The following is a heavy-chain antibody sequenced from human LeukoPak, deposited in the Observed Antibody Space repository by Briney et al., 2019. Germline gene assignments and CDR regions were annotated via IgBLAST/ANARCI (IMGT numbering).Heavy chain of an antibody. Sequence: GGSQRLSCAASGFTFSSYGMHWVRQAPGKGLEWVAVISYDGSNKYYEDSVKGRFTISRDNSKNTLYLQMNSLRAEDTAVYYCAKDKSGGYSYGGFDYWGQGTLVTVSS. J-gene: IGHJ4*02. V-gene: IGHV3-30*18. CDR2: ISYDGSNK. CDR1: GFTFSSYG. D-gene: IGHD5-18*01. CDR3: AKDKSGGYSYGGFDY.